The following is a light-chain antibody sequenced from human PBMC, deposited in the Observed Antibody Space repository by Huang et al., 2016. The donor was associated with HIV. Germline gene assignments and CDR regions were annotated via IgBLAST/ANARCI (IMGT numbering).Light chain of an antibody. CDR3: QQYYHTPPT. J-gene: IGKJ1*01. V-gene: IGKV4-1*01. CDR2: WAS. CDR1: QSLLYTSNKNNY. Sequence: DIVMTQSPDSLAVSLGERATINCKSSQSLLYTSNKNNYLAWYQHKPGQPPKLLLDWASTRESGVPDRFSGSGSGTDFTLTISSLQAEDVAVYYCQQYYHTPPTFGPGTKVEIK.